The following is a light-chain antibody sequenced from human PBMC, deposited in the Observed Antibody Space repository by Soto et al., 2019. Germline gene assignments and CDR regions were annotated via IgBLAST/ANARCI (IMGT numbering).Light chain of an antibody. CDR3: GSYATSDTFV. CDR1: ASDVGAYNY. V-gene: IGLV2-14*01. J-gene: IGLJ1*01. Sequence: QSALTQPASVSGSPGQSITISCTGTASDVGAYNYVSWYQHHPDKAPKLMIYEVRNRPSGVSNRFSGSKSLNTASLTISGLQPEDEADYYCGSYATSDTFVFGTGTKVTVL. CDR2: EVR.